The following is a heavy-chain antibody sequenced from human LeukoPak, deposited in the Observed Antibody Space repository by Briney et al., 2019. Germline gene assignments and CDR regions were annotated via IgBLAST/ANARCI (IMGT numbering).Heavy chain of an antibody. V-gene: IGHV4-4*07. CDR3: ARGELYYGDGNYFDY. D-gene: IGHD3-10*01. CDR1: GGSISSYY. CDR2: IYTSGST. Sequence: NASETLSLTCTVSGGSISSYYWSWIRQPAGKGLEWIGRIYTSGSTNYNPSLKSRVTMSVDTSKNQFSLKLSSVTAADTAVYYCARGELYYGDGNYFDYWGQGTLVTVSS. J-gene: IGHJ4*02.